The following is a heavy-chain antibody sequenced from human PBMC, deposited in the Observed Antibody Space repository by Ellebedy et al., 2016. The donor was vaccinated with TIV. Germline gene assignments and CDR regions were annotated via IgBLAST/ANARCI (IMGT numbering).Heavy chain of an antibody. CDR2: ISGIGGST. D-gene: IGHD2-21*02. CDR1: GFTLSTYA. CDR3: AKEGSGVTHVDA. Sequence: GGSLRLXXVASGFTLSTYAMSWVRQAPGKGLECISAISGIGGSTYYADSVKGRFTISRDNTKNALYLQMNSLRVDDTARYYCAKEGSGVTHVDAWGQGTLVTVSS. J-gene: IGHJ5*02. V-gene: IGHV3-23*01.